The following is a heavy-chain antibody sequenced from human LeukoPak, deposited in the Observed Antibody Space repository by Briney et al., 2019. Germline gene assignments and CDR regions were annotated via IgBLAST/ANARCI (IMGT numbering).Heavy chain of an antibody. V-gene: IGHV3-30-3*01. CDR1: GFTFISYA. CDR2: ISYDGSNK. J-gene: IGHJ3*02. CDR3: AKESGSSWYDAFDI. D-gene: IGHD6-13*01. Sequence: GRSLRLSCAASGFTFISYAMHWVRQAPGKGLEWVAVISYDGSNKYYADSVKGRFTISRDNSKNTLYLQMNSLRAEDTAVYYCAKESGSSWYDAFDIWGQGTMVTVSS.